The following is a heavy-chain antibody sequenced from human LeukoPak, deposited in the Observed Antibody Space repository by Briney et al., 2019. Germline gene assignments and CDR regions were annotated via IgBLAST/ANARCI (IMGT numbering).Heavy chain of an antibody. CDR2: IRSKAYGGTT. CDR3: TRDLVGYYYDSSGYLGGAFDI. CDR1: GFTFGDYA. V-gene: IGHV3-49*04. J-gene: IGHJ3*02. Sequence: GGSLRLSCTASGFTFGDYAMSWVRQAPGKGLEWVGFIRSKAYGGTTEYAASVKGRFTISRDDSKSIAYLQMNSLKTEDTAVYYSTRDLVGYYYDSSGYLGGAFDIWGQGTMVTVSS. D-gene: IGHD3-22*01.